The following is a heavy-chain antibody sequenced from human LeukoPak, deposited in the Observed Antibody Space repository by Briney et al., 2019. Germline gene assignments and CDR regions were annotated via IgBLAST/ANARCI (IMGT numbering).Heavy chain of an antibody. V-gene: IGHV5-51*01. Sequence: GESLKISCKGSGYSFTSYWIGWVRQMPGKGLEWMGIIYPGDSDTRYSPSFQGQVTISADKSISTAYLQWSSLKASDTAMYYCARPLYYYDSSGYPKIDAFDIWGQGTMVTVSS. J-gene: IGHJ3*02. D-gene: IGHD3-22*01. CDR3: ARPLYYYDSSGYPKIDAFDI. CDR1: GYSFTSYW. CDR2: IYPGDSDT.